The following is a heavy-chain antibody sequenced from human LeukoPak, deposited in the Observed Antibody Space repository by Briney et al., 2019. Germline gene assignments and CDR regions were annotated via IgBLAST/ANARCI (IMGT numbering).Heavy chain of an antibody. V-gene: IGHV3-33*01. J-gene: IGHJ4*02. CDR3: ARVPIWFGELSFDY. CDR2: IWYDGSDK. Sequence: GRSLRLSCAASGFTFSSYGMHWVRQAPGKGLEWVAVIWYDGSDKYYADSVKGRFTISRDNSKNTLSLQMNSLRAEDMAVYYCARVPIWFGELSFDYWGQGTLVTVSS. D-gene: IGHD3-10*01. CDR1: GFTFSSYG.